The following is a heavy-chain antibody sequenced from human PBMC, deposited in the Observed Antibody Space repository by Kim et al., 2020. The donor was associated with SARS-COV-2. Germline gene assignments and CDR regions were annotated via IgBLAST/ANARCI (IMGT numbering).Heavy chain of an antibody. D-gene: IGHD3-3*01. CDR2: ISGSSSDT. Sequence: GGSLRLSCAASGFTFSDYYMSWIRQAPGKGLEWISYISGSSSDTNYADSVKGRFTISRDNAKNSLYLRMNSLRAEDTAVYYCARDLDDFWSGYYGGGEGYYGMDVWGQGTTVTVSS. V-gene: IGHV3-11*06. CDR3: ARDLDDFWSGYYGGGEGYYGMDV. J-gene: IGHJ6*02. CDR1: GFTFSDYY.